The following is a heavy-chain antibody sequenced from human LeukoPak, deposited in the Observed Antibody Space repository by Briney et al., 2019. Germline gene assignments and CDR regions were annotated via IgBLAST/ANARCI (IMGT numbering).Heavy chain of an antibody. CDR2: ISTTGTTI. J-gene: IGHJ4*02. V-gene: IGHV3-48*03. Sequence: GGSLRLSCAASGFTFSHYEMNWVRQAPGKGLEWVSYISTTGTTIFYADSVKGRFTISRDNAKNSLFLQMHSLGAEDTAVYYCARGFAPHDFWGQGTLVTVSS. CDR3: ARGFAPHDF. CDR1: GFTFSHYE.